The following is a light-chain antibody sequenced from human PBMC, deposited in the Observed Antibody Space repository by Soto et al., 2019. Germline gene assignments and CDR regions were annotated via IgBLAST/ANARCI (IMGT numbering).Light chain of an antibody. CDR3: ISYTSSSILYV. J-gene: IGLJ1*01. V-gene: IGLV2-14*01. CDR2: EVS. CDR1: SSDIGAYNY. Sequence: QSVLTQPASVSGSPGQSITISCTGTSSDIGAYNYVSWYQQHPGKAPKLMIYEVSNRPSGASNRFSGYKSGNTASLTISGLQAEDEADYFCISYTSSSILYVFGTGTKVTVL.